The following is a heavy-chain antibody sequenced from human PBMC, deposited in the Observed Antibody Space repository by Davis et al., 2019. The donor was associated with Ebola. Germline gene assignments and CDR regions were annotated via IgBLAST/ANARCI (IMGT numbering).Heavy chain of an antibody. CDR3: ARGRTVTGTRGLSWFDP. J-gene: IGHJ5*02. D-gene: IGHD6-19*01. Sequence: GGSLRLSCAASGFTFSSYWMSWVRQAPGKGLEWVANIKQDGSEKYYVDSVKGRFTISRDNAKNSLYLQMNSLRSEDTAAYYCARGRTVTGTRGLSWFDPWGQGALVTVSS. V-gene: IGHV3-7*01. CDR1: GFTFSSYW. CDR2: IKQDGSEK.